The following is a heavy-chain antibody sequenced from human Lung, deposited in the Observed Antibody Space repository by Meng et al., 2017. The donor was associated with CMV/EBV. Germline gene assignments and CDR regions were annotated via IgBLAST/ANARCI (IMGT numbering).Heavy chain of an antibody. J-gene: IGHJ6*02. D-gene: IGHD3-22*01. Sequence: GGSXRLXXAASGFTFSSYAMHWVRQAPGKGLEWVANIRFDGTNKYHADSVKGRFTISRDNSKNTLYLQMNSLRAEDTAVYYCAKRGDRSGTYAMDVWGQGTXVTVAS. CDR1: GFTFSSYA. V-gene: IGHV3-30*02. CDR2: IRFDGTNK. CDR3: AKRGDRSGTYAMDV.